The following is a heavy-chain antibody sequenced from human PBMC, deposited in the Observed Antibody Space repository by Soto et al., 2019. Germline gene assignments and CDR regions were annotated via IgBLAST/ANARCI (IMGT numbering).Heavy chain of an antibody. Sequence: ASVKVSCKASGYTFTSYYMHWVRQAPGQGLEWMGIINPSGGSTSYAQKFQGRVTMTRDTSTGTVYMELSSLGSEDTAVYYCARDPRGLWFGELSGEYYFDYWGQGTLVTVSS. V-gene: IGHV1-46*03. CDR1: GYTFTSYY. D-gene: IGHD3-10*01. CDR3: ARDPRGLWFGELSGEYYFDY. J-gene: IGHJ4*02. CDR2: INPSGGST.